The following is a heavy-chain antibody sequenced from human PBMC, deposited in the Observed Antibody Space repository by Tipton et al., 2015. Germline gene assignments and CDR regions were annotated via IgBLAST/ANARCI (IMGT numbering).Heavy chain of an antibody. CDR3: ARLQIMGPFGY. CDR2: TYYRSKWYT. J-gene: IGHJ4*02. Sequence: PSRGLEWLGRTYYRSKWYTDYAVSVKSRITVDPDTSKNQFFLQLNSVTPEDTAVYYCARLQIMGPFGYWGQGTLVTVSS. V-gene: IGHV6-1*01. D-gene: IGHD3-16*01.